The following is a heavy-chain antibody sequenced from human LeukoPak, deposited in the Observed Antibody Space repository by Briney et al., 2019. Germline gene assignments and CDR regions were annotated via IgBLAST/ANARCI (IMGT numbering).Heavy chain of an antibody. Sequence: ASVKVSCKASGGTFSSYAISWVRQAPGQGLEWMGWINPNSGGTNYAQKFQGRVTMTRDTSISTAYMELSRLRSDDTAVYYCARDSVVVVPAAPDYWGQGTLVTVSS. CDR1: GGTFSSYA. CDR3: ARDSVVVVPAAPDY. CDR2: INPNSGGT. V-gene: IGHV1-2*02. J-gene: IGHJ4*02. D-gene: IGHD2-2*01.